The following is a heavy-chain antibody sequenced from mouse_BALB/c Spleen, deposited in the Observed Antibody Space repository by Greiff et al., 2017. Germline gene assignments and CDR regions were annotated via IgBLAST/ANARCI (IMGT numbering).Heavy chain of an antibody. CDR2: INPSTGYT. V-gene: IGHV1-7*01. CDR3: ARPTLYGNWFAY. CDR1: GYTFTSYW. D-gene: IGHD2-1*01. Sequence: VQLQQSGAELAKPGASVKMSCKASGYTFTSYWMHWVKQRPVQGLEWIGYINPSTGYTEYNQKFKDKATLTADKSSSTAYMQLSSLTSEDSAVYYCARPTLYGNWFAYWGQGTLVTVSA. J-gene: IGHJ3*01.